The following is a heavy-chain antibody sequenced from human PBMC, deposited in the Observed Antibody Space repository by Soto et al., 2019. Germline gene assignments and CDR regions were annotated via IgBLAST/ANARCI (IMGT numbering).Heavy chain of an antibody. Sequence: QVQLVQSGAEVKKPGSSVKVSCKASGGTFSSYAISWVRQAPGQGLEWMGGIIPIFGTANYAQKFQGRVTITADESTSTAYMERSSLRSEDTAVYYCARRKPGYCSGGSCYTYYYYGMDVWGQGTTVTVSS. CDR3: ARRKPGYCSGGSCYTYYYYGMDV. V-gene: IGHV1-69*12. D-gene: IGHD2-15*01. CDR2: IIPIFGTA. J-gene: IGHJ6*02. CDR1: GGTFSSYA.